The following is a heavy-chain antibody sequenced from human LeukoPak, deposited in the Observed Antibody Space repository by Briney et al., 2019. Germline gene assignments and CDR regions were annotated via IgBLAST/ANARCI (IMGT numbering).Heavy chain of an antibody. CDR3: AKKERVGPIVVVPAADY. V-gene: IGHV4-4*07. Sequence: SETLSLTCTVSGGSISSYYWTWIRQPAGKGLEWIGRIYTTGSTNYNPSLNSRVTMSVDTSKNQFSLKLSSVTAADTAVYYCAKKERVGPIVVVPAADYWGQGTLVTVSS. J-gene: IGHJ4*02. CDR2: IYTTGST. D-gene: IGHD2-2*01. CDR1: GGSISSYY.